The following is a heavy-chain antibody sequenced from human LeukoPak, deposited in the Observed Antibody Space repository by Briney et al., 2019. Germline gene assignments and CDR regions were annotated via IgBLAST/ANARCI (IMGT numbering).Heavy chain of an antibody. V-gene: IGHV4-30-2*01. CDR3: ARSLNYYGSGSNWFDP. Sequence: PSQTLSLTCAVSGGSISSGGYSWSWIRQPPGKGLEWFGYIYHSGSTSYNPSLNSRVTISVYRSKNHCSLKLRSVTAADTAVYYCARSLNYYGSGSNWFDPWGQGTLVTVSS. CDR2: IYHSGST. J-gene: IGHJ5*02. CDR1: GGSISSGGYS. D-gene: IGHD3-10*01.